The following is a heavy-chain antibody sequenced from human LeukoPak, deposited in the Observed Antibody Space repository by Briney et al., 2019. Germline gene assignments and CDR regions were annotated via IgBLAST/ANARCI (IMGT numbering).Heavy chain of an antibody. V-gene: IGHV3-21*01. J-gene: IGHJ6*03. D-gene: IGHD2-15*01. CDR1: GFTFSSYS. CDR3: ARGRVVRGVVAAAFYMDV. Sequence: GGSLRLSCAASGFTFSSYSMNWVRQAPGKGLEWVSSISSSSSYIYYADSVKGRFTISRDNAKSSLYLQMNSLRAEDTAVYYCARGRVVRGVVAAAFYMDVWGKGTTVTVSS. CDR2: ISSSSSYI.